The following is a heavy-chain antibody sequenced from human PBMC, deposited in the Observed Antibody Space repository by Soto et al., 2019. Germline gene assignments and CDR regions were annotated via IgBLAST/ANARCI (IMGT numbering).Heavy chain of an antibody. CDR3: ARHAGDYYDSSGYFAVLHGMDV. V-gene: IGHV5-10-1*01. D-gene: IGHD3-22*01. CDR2: IDPSDSYT. Sequence: GESLKISCKGSGYSFTSYWISWVRQMPGKGLEWMGRIDPSDSYTNYSPSFQGHVTISADKSISTAYLQWSSLKASDTAMYYCARHAGDYYDSSGYFAVLHGMDVWRQGTTVTVSS. CDR1: GYSFTSYW. J-gene: IGHJ6*02.